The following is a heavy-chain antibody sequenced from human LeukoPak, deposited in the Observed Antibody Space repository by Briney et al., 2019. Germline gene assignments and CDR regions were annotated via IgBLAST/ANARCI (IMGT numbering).Heavy chain of an antibody. J-gene: IGHJ4*02. CDR1: GFTVSSNY. D-gene: IGHD3-22*01. CDR2: IKQDGSEK. CDR3: ARASDSSGYYYVPFDY. V-gene: IGHV3-7*01. Sequence: GGSLRLSCAASGFTVSSNYMSWVRQAPGKGLEWVASIKQDGSEKYYVDSVKGRFTISRDNAKNSLYLQMNSLRAEDTAVYYCARASDSSGYYYVPFDYWGQGTLVTASS.